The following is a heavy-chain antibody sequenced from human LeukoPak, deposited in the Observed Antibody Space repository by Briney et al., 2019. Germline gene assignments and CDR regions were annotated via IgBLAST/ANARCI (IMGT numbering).Heavy chain of an antibody. J-gene: IGHJ3*02. CDR2: INGDGGST. CDR1: GFTFSRYW. D-gene: IGHD1-14*01. Sequence: GGSLRLSCAASGFTFSRYWMHWVRQAPGEELVWVSRINGDGGSTSYADFVKGRFAISRDNAKNMLYLQMNSLRVEDTAVYYCIRDYGAVGTTNAFDIWGQGTMVTVSS. V-gene: IGHV3-74*01. CDR3: IRDYGAVGTTNAFDI.